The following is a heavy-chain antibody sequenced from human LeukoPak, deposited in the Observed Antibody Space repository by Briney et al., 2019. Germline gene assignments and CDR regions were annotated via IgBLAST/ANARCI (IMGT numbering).Heavy chain of an antibody. Sequence: QPGGSLRLSCAASGFTFSSYAMSWVRQAPGKGLEWVSYISNTGSTIYYADSVKGRFTISRDDAKNSLYLQMNSLRAEDTAVYYCAKEVHSSGYYSDYWGQGTLVTVSS. J-gene: IGHJ4*02. V-gene: IGHV3-48*04. CDR3: AKEVHSSGYYSDY. D-gene: IGHD3-22*01. CDR2: ISNTGSTI. CDR1: GFTFSSYA.